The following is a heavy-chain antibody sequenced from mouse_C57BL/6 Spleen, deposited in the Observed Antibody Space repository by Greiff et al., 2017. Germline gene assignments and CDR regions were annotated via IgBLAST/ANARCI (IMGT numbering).Heavy chain of an antibody. V-gene: IGHV5-16*01. J-gene: IGHJ1*03. CDR3: ARVYGNYEGYFDV. D-gene: IGHD2-1*01. Sequence: EVKVVESEGGLVQPGSSMKLSCTASGFTFSDYYMAWVRQVPEKGLEWVANINYDGSSTYYLDSLKSRFIISRDNAKNILYLQMSSLKSEDTATYYCARVYGNYEGYFDVWGTGTTVTVSS. CDR1: GFTFSDYY. CDR2: INYDGSST.